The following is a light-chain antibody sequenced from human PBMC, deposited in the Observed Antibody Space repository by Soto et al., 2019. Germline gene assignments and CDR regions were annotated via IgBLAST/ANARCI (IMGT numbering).Light chain of an antibody. CDR2: SAS. J-gene: IGKJ1*01. Sequence: VLTQSPGTLSLSPVERVTLSCRASQSVASRHLAWYHHKPGRAPRLLFYSASSPATRIPDRIRGSGSGTDFTLTISRLEPEDFAVYYCHHFCSRPETFGQGTKVYIK. CDR3: HHFCSRPET. CDR1: QSVASRH. V-gene: IGKV3-20*01.